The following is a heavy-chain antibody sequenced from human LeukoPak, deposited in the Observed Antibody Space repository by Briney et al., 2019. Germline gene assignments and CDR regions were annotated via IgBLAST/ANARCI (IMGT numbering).Heavy chain of an antibody. CDR1: GFTFSSYS. J-gene: IGHJ1*01. D-gene: IGHD1-26*01. V-gene: IGHV3-48*04. CDR3: ARVSGGYYGYFQH. Sequence: SGGSLRLSCAASGFTFSSYSMNWVRQAPGKGLEWVSYISSSSSTIYYADSVKGRFTISRDNAKNSLYLQMNSLRAEDTAVYYCARVSGGYYGYFQHWGQGTLVTVSS. CDR2: ISSSSSTI.